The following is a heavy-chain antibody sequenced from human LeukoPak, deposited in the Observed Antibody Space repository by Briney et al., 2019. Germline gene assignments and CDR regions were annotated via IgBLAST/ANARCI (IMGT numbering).Heavy chain of an antibody. V-gene: IGHV3-48*04. CDR1: EFTFVRYA. CDR3: VRVPSYGSSWYYYMDV. Sequence: GGSLRLSCAASEFTFVRYAMNWVRQAPGKGLEGVSYISSSSFKIGYADSVKGRFNISRDNSKNSLYLQMDSLRVEDTAVYYCVRVPSYGSSWYYYMDVWGKGTTVTVSS. J-gene: IGHJ6*03. CDR2: ISSSSFKI. D-gene: IGHD6-13*01.